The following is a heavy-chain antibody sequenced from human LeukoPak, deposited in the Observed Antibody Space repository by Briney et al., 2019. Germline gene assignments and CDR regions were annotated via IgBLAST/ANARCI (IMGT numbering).Heavy chain of an antibody. CDR2: IRYDGSNK. J-gene: IGHJ4*02. CDR3: ARGDDYNRRSFDY. CDR1: GFTFSSYG. Sequence: GGSLRLSCAASGFTFSSYGMHWVRQAPGKGLEWVAFIRYDGSNKYYADSVKGRFTISRDNSKNTLYLQMNSLKTEDTAVYYCARGDDYNRRSFDYWGQGTLVTVSS. V-gene: IGHV3-30*02. D-gene: IGHD5-24*01.